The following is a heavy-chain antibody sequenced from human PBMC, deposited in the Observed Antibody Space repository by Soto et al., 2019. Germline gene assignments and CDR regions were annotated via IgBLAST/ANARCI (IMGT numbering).Heavy chain of an antibody. D-gene: IGHD2-8*01. J-gene: IGHJ4*02. CDR1: GFTFSSYW. V-gene: IGHV3-74*01. CDR2: INSDGIGT. CDR3: ARDTSTNYYFDY. Sequence: GGSLRLSCAPSGFTFSSYWVHWVRHAPGKWRVWVSRINSDGIGTSYADSVKGRFTISRDNAKNTLYLQMNSLRAEDTAVYYCARDTSTNYYFDYWGQGTLVTVSS.